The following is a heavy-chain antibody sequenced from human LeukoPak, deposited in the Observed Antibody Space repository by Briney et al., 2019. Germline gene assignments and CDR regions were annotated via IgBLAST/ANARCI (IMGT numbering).Heavy chain of an antibody. Sequence: SETLSLTCTVSGGSISSYYWSWIRQPPGKGLEWIGYIYYSGSTNYNPSLKSRVTISADTSKNQFSLKLSSVTAADTAVYYCASWDSSGFRSAFDIWGQGTMVTVSS. V-gene: IGHV4-59*01. CDR1: GGSISSYY. CDR2: IYYSGST. D-gene: IGHD3-22*01. J-gene: IGHJ3*02. CDR3: ASWDSSGFRSAFDI.